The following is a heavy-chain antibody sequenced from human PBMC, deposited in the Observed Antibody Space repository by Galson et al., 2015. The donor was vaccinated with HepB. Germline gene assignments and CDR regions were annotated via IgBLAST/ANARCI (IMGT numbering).Heavy chain of an antibody. D-gene: IGHD3-3*01. CDR1: GFTFSSYS. CDR2: ISSSSSYI. V-gene: IGHV3-21*01. J-gene: IGHJ3*02. Sequence: SLRLSCAASGFTFSSYSMNWVRQAPGKGLEWVSSISSSSSYIYYADSVKGRFTISRDNAKNSLYLQMNSLRAEDTAVYYCARDGGHYDFWSGYYDAFDIWGQGTMVTVSS. CDR3: ARDGGHYDFWSGYYDAFDI.